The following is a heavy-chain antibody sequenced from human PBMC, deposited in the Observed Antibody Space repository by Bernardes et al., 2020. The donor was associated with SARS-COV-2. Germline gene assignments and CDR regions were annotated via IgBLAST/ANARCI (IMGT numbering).Heavy chain of an antibody. CDR2: ISSSSSYI. V-gene: IGHV3-21*01. Sequence: GALILSCAASGFTFTSYTMNWVRQAPGTGLEWVSSISSSSSYIYYADSVKGRFTISRDNAKNSLYLQMSSLRVEDTAVYYCARDYSPPLVTIDYYYYGMDVWGQGPTVT. J-gene: IGHJ6*02. D-gene: IGHD2-21*02. CDR3: ARDYSPPLVTIDYYYYGMDV. CDR1: GFTFTSYT.